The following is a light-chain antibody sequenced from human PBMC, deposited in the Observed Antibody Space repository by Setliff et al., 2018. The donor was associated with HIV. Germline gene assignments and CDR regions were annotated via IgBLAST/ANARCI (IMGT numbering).Light chain of an antibody. CDR1: NSNIGSNN. J-gene: IGLJ3*02. V-gene: IGLV1-44*01. CDR2: DNY. Sequence: QSVLTQPPSASGTPGQRVTISCSGGNSNIGSNNVHWYQHLPGTAPKLLIFDNYQRPSGVSDRFSGSKSGTSASLAISGLQSEDEADYYCATWDDSLRGPVFGGGTKVTV. CDR3: ATWDDSLRGPV.